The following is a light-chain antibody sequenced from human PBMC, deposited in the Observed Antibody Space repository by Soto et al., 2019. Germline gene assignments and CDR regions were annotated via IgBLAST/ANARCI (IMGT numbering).Light chain of an antibody. CDR1: SSNIGTNR. J-gene: IGLJ1*01. CDR2: DNN. Sequence: QAVVTQPPSVSAAAGQKVTISCSGSSSNIGTNRISWYQQLSGTAPKLLIYDNNKRPSGFPDRFSGSKSGTSGTLVITGLQTGDEAVYYCGTWDNSLSAYVFGTGTKLTVL. CDR3: GTWDNSLSAYV. V-gene: IGLV1-51*01.